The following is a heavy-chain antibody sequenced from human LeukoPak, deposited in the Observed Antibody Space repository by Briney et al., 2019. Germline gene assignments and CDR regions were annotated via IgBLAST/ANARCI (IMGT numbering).Heavy chain of an antibody. V-gene: IGHV3-23*01. Sequence: GGSLRLSCAASGFTFSSYAMSWVRQAPGKGLGWVSAISGSVVRTYYADSVKGRFTISRDDSKNTLYLQMNSLRAEDTAVYYCAKEGLALDIVVVPADYWGQGTLVTVSS. CDR1: GFTFSSYA. CDR3: AKEGLALDIVVVPADY. J-gene: IGHJ4*02. CDR2: ISGSVVRT. D-gene: IGHD2-2*03.